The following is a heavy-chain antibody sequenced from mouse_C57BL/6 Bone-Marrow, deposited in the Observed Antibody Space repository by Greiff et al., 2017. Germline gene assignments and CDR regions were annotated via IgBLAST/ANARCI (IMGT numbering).Heavy chain of an antibody. CDR2: IYPGSGST. CDR1: GYTFTSYW. CDR3: ASPLYWYFDV. V-gene: IGHV1-55*01. Sequence: QVQLQQPGAELVKPGASVKMSCKASGYTFTSYWITWVKQRPGQGLEWIGDIYPGSGSTNYNEKFKSKATLTVDTSSSTSYMQLSSLTSEDSAVYYCASPLYWYFDVWGTGTTVTVSS. J-gene: IGHJ1*03.